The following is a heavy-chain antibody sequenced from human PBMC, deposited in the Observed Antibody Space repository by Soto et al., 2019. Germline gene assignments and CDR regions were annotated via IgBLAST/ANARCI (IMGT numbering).Heavy chain of an antibody. Sequence: QVHLVESGGGVVRPGRSLRLACEASGFTFSTYGMHWVRQAPGKGLQWVAVIWYDGTNAYYADSVKGRFTISRDNSKDKLYLEMNNLRTGDTAVYFCGRVRAPLIHSDHYYSGMDGW. CDR1: GFTFSTYG. J-gene: IGHJ6*01. CDR3: GRVRAPLIHSDHYYSGMDG. D-gene: IGHD5-18*01. V-gene: IGHV3-33*01. CDR2: IWYDGTNA.